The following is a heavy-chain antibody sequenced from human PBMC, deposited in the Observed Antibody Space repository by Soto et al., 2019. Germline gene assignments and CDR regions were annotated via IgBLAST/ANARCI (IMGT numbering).Heavy chain of an antibody. CDR2: IYHSGST. CDR1: GGSISSGGYS. D-gene: IGHD4-17*01. CDR3: ARGVTTVTTIDY. Sequence: QLQLQESGSGLVKPSQTLSLTCAVSGGSISSGGYSWSWIRQPPGKGLEWIGYIYHSGSTYYNPSLKSRVTIYVDRSKNKFSLTLSSVTAADTAVYYCARGVTTVTTIDYWGQGTLVTVSS. V-gene: IGHV4-30-2*01. J-gene: IGHJ4*02.